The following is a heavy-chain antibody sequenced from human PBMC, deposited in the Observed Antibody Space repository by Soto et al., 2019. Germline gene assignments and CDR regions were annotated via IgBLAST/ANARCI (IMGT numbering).Heavy chain of an antibody. D-gene: IGHD4-17*01. CDR3: ARAMTTVTTIDY. J-gene: IGHJ4*02. Sequence: SETLSLTCAVSGGSISSGGYSWSWIRQPPGKGLEWIGYIYHSGSTYYDPSLKSRVTISVDRSKNQFSLKLSSVTAADMAVYYCARAMTTVTTIDYWGQGTLVTVSS. V-gene: IGHV4-30-2*01. CDR1: GGSISSGGYS. CDR2: IYHSGST.